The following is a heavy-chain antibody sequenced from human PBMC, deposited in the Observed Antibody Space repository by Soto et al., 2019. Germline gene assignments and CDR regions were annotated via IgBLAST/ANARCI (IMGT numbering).Heavy chain of an antibody. CDR3: ARDKITGLFDY. CDR1: GGSFSGYY. CDR2: IKHSGST. V-gene: IGHV4-34*01. D-gene: IGHD2-8*02. Sequence: QVQLQQWGAGLLKPSETLSLTCAVYGGSFSGYYWTWIRQPPGTGLEWIGEIKHSGSTNYNPSLKSRVTISVDTSKNQFSLKLTSVTAADTAVYNCARDKITGLFDYWGQGTLVTVSS. J-gene: IGHJ4*02.